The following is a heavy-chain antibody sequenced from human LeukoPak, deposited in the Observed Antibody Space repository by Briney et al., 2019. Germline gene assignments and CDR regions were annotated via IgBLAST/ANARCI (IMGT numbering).Heavy chain of an antibody. Sequence: GGSLRLSCAASGFTFSSYSMNWVRQAPGKGLEWVPYISSSSSTIYYADSVKGRFTISRDNAKNSLYLQMNSLRAEDTAVYYCARGRVGAMYYFDYWGQGTLVTVSS. CDR3: ARGRVGAMYYFDY. CDR2: ISSSSSTI. D-gene: IGHD1-26*01. CDR1: GFTFSSYS. J-gene: IGHJ4*02. V-gene: IGHV3-48*01.